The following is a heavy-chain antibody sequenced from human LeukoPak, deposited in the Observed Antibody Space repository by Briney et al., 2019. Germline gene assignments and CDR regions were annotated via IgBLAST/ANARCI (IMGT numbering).Heavy chain of an antibody. CDR1: GGSISSYY. CDR2: IYTSGST. V-gene: IGHV4-4*07. CDR3: ARDRGAYYGSGSHANNWFDP. J-gene: IGHJ5*02. Sequence: SETLSLTCTVSGGSISSYYWSWIRQPAGKGLEWIGRIYTSGSTNYNPSLKSRVTMSVDTTKNQFSLKLSSVTAADTAVYYCARDRGAYYGSGSHANNWFDPWGQRALVTVSS. D-gene: IGHD3-10*01.